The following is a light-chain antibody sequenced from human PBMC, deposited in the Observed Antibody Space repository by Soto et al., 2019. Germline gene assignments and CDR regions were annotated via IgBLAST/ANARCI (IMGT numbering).Light chain of an antibody. V-gene: IGLV1-44*01. J-gene: IGLJ2*01. CDR1: SSNIGGNI. CDR3: AAWDDSLNGVV. Sequence: QSVLTQPPSASGTPGQRVTISCSGSSSNIGGNIVNWYQQLPGTAPKLLIFGNDQRPSWVPDRFSGSKSGTSASLAISGLQSEDEATYHCAAWDDSLNGVVFVGGTKVTVL. CDR2: GND.